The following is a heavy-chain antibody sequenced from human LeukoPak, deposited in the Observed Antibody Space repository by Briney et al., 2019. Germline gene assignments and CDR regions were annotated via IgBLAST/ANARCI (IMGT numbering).Heavy chain of an antibody. J-gene: IGHJ4*02. CDR2: IKQDGSEK. D-gene: IGHD6-19*01. CDR1: GFTFSSYW. Sequence: GGSLRLSCAASGFTFSSYWMSWVRQAPGKGLEWVANIKQDGSEKYYVDSVKGRFTISRDNAKNSLYLQMNSLRAEDTAVYYCARVPFHSSGWFDFDYWGQGTLVTVSS. V-gene: IGHV3-7*01. CDR3: ARVPFHSSGWFDFDY.